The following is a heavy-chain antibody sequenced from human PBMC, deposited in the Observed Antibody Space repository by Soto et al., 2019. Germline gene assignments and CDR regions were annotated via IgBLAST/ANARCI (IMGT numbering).Heavy chain of an antibody. CDR3: ARDREAMVTFYYYGMDV. CDR1: GFTFSSYS. V-gene: IGHV3-21*01. CDR2: ISSSSSYI. Sequence: EVQLVESGGGLVKPGGSLRLSCAASGFTFSSYSMNWVRQAPGKGLEWVSSISSSSSYIYYADSVKGRFTISRDNAKNSLYLQMNSLRAEDTAVYYCARDREAMVTFYYYGMDVWGQGTTVTVSS. J-gene: IGHJ6*02. D-gene: IGHD5-18*01.